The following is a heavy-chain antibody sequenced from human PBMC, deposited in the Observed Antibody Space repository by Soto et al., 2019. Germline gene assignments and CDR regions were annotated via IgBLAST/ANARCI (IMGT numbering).Heavy chain of an antibody. Sequence: GASVKVSCKASGYTFTSYAMHWVRQAPGQRLEWMGWINAGNGNTKYSQKFQGRVTITRDTSASTAYMELSCLRSEDTAVYYCARVRPAAIYYYYGMDVWGQGTTVTVSS. V-gene: IGHV1-3*01. CDR3: ARVRPAAIYYYYGMDV. CDR2: INAGNGNT. J-gene: IGHJ6*02. CDR1: GYTFTSYA. D-gene: IGHD2-2*01.